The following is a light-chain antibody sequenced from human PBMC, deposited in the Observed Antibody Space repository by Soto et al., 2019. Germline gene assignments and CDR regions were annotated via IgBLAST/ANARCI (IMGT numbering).Light chain of an antibody. Sequence: DIQMTQSPSSLSASVGDRVTITCQASQDIKNYLNWYQQKPGKAPNLLIYDASTLKTGVPSRFSGSGSGTHFTFTISSLQPEDIATYYWQHYDHLPPLSFGGGTKVEIK. CDR1: QDIKNY. CDR3: QHYDHLPPLS. V-gene: IGKV1-33*01. J-gene: IGKJ4*01. CDR2: DAS.